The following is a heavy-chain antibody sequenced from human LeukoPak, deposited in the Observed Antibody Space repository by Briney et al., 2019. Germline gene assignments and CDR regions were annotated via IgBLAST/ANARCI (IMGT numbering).Heavy chain of an antibody. D-gene: IGHD3-10*01. CDR3: ARATPSQVWFGEFLDY. J-gene: IGHJ4*02. Sequence: GESLKISCKGSGYSFTNYWIGWVRQMPGKGLEWMGIIYPGDSAGDSDTRYSPSFQGQVTISADKSISTAYLQWSSLKASDTAMYYCARATPSQVWFGEFLDYWGQGTLVTVSS. CDR2: IYPGDSAGDSDT. CDR1: GYSFTNYW. V-gene: IGHV5-51*01.